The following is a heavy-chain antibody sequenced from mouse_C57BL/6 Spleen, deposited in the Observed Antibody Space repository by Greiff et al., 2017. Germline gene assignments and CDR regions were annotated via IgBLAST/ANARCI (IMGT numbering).Heavy chain of an antibody. Sequence: EVKLQQSGPELVKPGDSVKISCKASGYSFTGYFMNWVMQSHGKSLEWIGRINPYNGDTFYNQKFKGKATLTVDKSSSTAHMELRSLTSEDSAVYYCARRTMVTTEGAWFAYWGQGTLVTVSA. CDR1: GYSFTGYF. D-gene: IGHD2-2*01. V-gene: IGHV1-20*01. CDR3: ARRTMVTTEGAWFAY. J-gene: IGHJ3*01. CDR2: INPYNGDT.